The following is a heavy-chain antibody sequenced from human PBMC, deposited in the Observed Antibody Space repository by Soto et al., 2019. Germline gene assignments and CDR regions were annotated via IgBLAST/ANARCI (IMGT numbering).Heavy chain of an antibody. V-gene: IGHV1-3*01. CDR1: GYTFTSYA. Sequence: QVQLVQSGAEVKKPGASVKVSCKASGYTFTSYAMHWVRQAPGQRLEWMGWINAGNGNTKYSQKFQGRVTITRDTSASTXFMXLXTLRSEDTAVYYCARDPLSQYSGSYYKGLMLNYFDYWGQGTLVTVSS. CDR2: INAGNGNT. D-gene: IGHD1-26*01. J-gene: IGHJ4*02. CDR3: ARDPLSQYSGSYYKGLMLNYFDY.